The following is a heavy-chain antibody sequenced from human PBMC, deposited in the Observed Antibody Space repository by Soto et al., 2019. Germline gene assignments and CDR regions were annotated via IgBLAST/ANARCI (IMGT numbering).Heavy chain of an antibody. CDR1: GITVSNNY. CDR2: IYTGGTT. V-gene: IGHV3-66*01. J-gene: IGHJ6*02. CDR3: ARDNFNVRGYYYGMDV. D-gene: IGHD1-20*01. Sequence: PGGSLRLCWAAAGITVSNNYMTWVRQAPGRGLEWVSIIYTGGTTYYADSVKDRFIISRDNLNNTLYLQMNGLRIEDTAVYYCARDNFNVRGYYYGMDVWGQGTTVTVSS.